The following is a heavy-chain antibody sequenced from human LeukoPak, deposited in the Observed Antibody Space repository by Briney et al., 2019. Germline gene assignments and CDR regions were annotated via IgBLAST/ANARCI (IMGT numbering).Heavy chain of an antibody. CDR1: GFTVNAQY. CDR3: VSHYGMDV. V-gene: IGHV3-53*01. CDR2: IYSGGGT. Sequence: PGGSLRLSCAASGFTVNAQYMSWVRQAPGKGLEWVSVIYSGGGTYYAHSVSGRFTMSRDNSMNALFLQLNSLRAEDTAVYYCVSHYGMDVWGQGTTVTVSS. J-gene: IGHJ6*02.